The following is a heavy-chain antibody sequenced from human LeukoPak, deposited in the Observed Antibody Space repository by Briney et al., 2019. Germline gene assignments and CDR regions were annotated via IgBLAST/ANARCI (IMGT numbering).Heavy chain of an antibody. Sequence: GGSLRLSCAASGFTFSSYGMHWVRQAPGKGLEWVAFIRYDGSNKYYADSVKGRFTISRDNSKNTLYLQMNSLRAEDTAVYYCAKGRARGEPVGDAFDIWGQGTMVTVSS. J-gene: IGHJ3*02. CDR1: GFTFSSYG. CDR3: AKGRARGEPVGDAFDI. V-gene: IGHV3-30*02. CDR2: IRYDGSNK. D-gene: IGHD1-26*01.